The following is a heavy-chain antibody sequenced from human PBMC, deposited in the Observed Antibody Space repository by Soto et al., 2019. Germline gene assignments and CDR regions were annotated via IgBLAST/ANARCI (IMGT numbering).Heavy chain of an antibody. V-gene: IGHV3-48*02. Sequence: GGSLRLSCAASGFTFSSYSMNWVRQAPGKGLEWVSYISSSSSTIYYADSVKGRFTISRDNAKNSLYLQMNSLRDEDTAVYYCARDGSRGYSGYDGGFDYWGQGILVTVSS. CDR3: ARDGSRGYSGYDGGFDY. J-gene: IGHJ4*02. CDR2: ISSSSSTI. CDR1: GFTFSSYS. D-gene: IGHD5-12*01.